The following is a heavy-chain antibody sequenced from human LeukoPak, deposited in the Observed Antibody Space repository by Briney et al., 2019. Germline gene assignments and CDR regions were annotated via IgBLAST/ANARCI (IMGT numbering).Heavy chain of an antibody. D-gene: IGHD2-2*01. V-gene: IGHV5-51*01. CDR3: AMTASSTSPFDY. CDR2: IYPGDSDT. CDR1: GYSFTTYS. J-gene: IGHJ4*02. Sequence: GESLKISCKGSGYSFTTYSIGWVRQMPGKGLEWMGIIYPGDSDTRYSPSFQGQVTISADKSISTAYLQWSSLRASDTAMYYCAMTASSTSPFDYWGQGTLVTVSS.